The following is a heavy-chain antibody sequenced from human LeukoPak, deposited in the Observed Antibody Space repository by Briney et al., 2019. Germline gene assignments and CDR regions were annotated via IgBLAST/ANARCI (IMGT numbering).Heavy chain of an antibody. CDR1: GFTFSSYG. CDR3: AKGPRAVLRFLEWTNYYYGMDV. D-gene: IGHD3-3*01. Sequence: GGSLRLSCADSGFTFSSYGMHWVRQAPGKGLEWVAVISYDGSNKYYADSVKGRFTISRDNSKNTLYLQMNSLRAEDTAVYYCAKGPRAVLRFLEWTNYYYGMDVWGQGTTVTVSS. CDR2: ISYDGSNK. J-gene: IGHJ6*02. V-gene: IGHV3-30*18.